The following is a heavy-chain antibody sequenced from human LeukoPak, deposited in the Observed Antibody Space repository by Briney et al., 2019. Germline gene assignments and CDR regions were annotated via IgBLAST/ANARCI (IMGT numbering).Heavy chain of an antibody. CDR1: GGSISSGGYS. CDR3: ARSGGTSFSSPFDY. D-gene: IGHD2-15*01. J-gene: IGHJ4*02. V-gene: IGHV4-30-2*01. CDR2: IYHSGST. Sequence: SETLSLTCAVSGGSISSGGYSGSWIRQPPGKGLEWIGYIYHSGSTYYNPSLKSRVTISVDRSKNQFSLKLSSVTAADTAVYYCARSGGTSFSSPFDYWGQGTLVTVSS.